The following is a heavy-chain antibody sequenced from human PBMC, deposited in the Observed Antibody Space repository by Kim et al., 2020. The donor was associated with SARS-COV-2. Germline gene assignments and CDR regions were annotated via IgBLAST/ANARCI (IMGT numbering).Heavy chain of an antibody. CDR3: AKDQGYFDY. CDR2: ISYDGSNK. Sequence: GGSLRLSCAASGFTFSSYGMHWVRQAPGKGLEWVAVISYDGSNKYYADSVKGRFTISGDNSKNTLYLQMNSLRAEDTAVYYCAKDQGYFDYWGQGTLVTVSS. J-gene: IGHJ4*02. CDR1: GFTFSSYG. V-gene: IGHV3-30*18.